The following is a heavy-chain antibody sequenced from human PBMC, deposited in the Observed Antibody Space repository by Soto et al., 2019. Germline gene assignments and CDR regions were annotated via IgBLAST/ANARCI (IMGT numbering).Heavy chain of an antibody. D-gene: IGHD3-10*01. CDR1: GGSISSSSYY. CDR3: ATLWGQD. J-gene: IGHJ4*02. Sequence: QLQLQESGPGLVKPSETLSLTCTASGGSISSSSYYWGWIRQPPGKGLEWIGRIYYSGSTYYNPSLTSRVTISVDPSKNQFSLKLSSVTAADTAVYYCATLWGQDWGQGTLVTVSS. V-gene: IGHV4-39*01. CDR2: IYYSGST.